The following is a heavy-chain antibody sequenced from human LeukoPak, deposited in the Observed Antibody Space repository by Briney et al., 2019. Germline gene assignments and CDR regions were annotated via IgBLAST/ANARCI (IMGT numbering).Heavy chain of an antibody. CDR3: ARDSAVAQAVMFDY. CDR2: IYYSGST. D-gene: IGHD6-19*01. CDR1: GGSISSSSYY. J-gene: IGHJ4*02. Sequence: PSETLSLTCTVSGGSISSSSYYWGWIRQPPGKGLEWIGSIYYSGSTYYNPSLRSRVTISVVTSKNQFSLKLRSVTAADTAVYYCARDSAVAQAVMFDYWGQGTLVTVSS. V-gene: IGHV4-39*07.